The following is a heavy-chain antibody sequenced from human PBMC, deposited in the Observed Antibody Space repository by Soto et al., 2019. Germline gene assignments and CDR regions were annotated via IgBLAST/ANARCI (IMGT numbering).Heavy chain of an antibody. J-gene: IGHJ4*02. CDR3: ARSLLQGDF. CDR2: INPNGGST. V-gene: IGHV1-46*01. CDR1: GYTFIHYY. D-gene: IGHD2-21*01. Sequence: QVQLVQSGAEVKKPGASVKVSCTASGYTFIHYYIHWVRQAPGQGREWMAIINPNGGSTNYAQKFRGRVTVTSDTSTTTVSMELNSLGSDDTAVYFCARSLLQGDFWGQGTLVTVSS.